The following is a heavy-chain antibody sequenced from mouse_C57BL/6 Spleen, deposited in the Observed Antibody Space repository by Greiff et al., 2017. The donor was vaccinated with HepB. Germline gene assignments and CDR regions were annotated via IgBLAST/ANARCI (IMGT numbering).Heavy chain of an antibody. V-gene: IGHV1-26*01. D-gene: IGHD1-1*01. CDR1: GYTFTDYY. CDR3: ARDFDYGSGQGYFDV. J-gene: IGHJ1*03. Sequence: EVQLQQSGPELVKPGASVKISCKASGYTFTDYYMNWVKQSHGKSLEWIGDINPNNGGTSYNQKFKGKATLTVDKSSSTAYMQLRSLTTEDSAVYYCARDFDYGSGQGYFDVWGTGTTVTVTS. CDR2: INPNNGGT.